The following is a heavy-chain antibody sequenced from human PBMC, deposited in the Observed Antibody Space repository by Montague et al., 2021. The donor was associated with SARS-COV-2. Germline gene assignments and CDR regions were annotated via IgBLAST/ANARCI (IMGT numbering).Heavy chain of an antibody. CDR2: ISWNSGSI. J-gene: IGHJ4*02. D-gene: IGHD6-13*01. CDR3: AKDIDGHSSTFDY. V-gene: IGHV3-9*01. Sequence: SRRISCAASGFTFDDYAMHLVRQAPGKGLEWVSGISWNSGSIGYADSVKGRFTISRDNAKNSLYLQMNSLRAEDTALYYCAKDIDGHSSTFDYWDQGTLVTVSS. CDR1: GFTFDDYA.